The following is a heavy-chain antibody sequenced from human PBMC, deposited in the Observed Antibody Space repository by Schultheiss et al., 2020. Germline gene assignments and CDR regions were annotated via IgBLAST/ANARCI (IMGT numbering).Heavy chain of an antibody. CDR1: GFTFSSYW. D-gene: IGHD3-22*01. V-gene: IGHV3-9*01. J-gene: IGHJ4*02. CDR3: ARAGESYYDSSGYYLDY. CDR2: ISWNSGSI. Sequence: SLRLSCAASGFTFSSYWMHWVRQAPGKGLVWVSGISWNSGSIGYADSVKGRFTISRDNAKNSLYLQMNSLRAEDTALYYCARAGESYYDSSGYYLDYWGQGTLVTVSS.